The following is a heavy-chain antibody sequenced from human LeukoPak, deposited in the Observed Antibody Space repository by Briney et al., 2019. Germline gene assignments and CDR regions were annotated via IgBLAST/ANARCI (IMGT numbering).Heavy chain of an antibody. CDR2: MNSDGSST. Sequence: QPGGSLRLSCAASGFSFSRYWMHWVRQAPGKGLVWVSRMNSDGSSTNYADSVKGRFTISRDTAKNILYLQMNSLRAEDTAVYHCATGHYYDSSSYYPLPDAFDIWGQGTMVTVSS. J-gene: IGHJ3*02. CDR1: GFSFSRYW. CDR3: ATGHYYDSSSYYPLPDAFDI. D-gene: IGHD3-22*01. V-gene: IGHV3-74*01.